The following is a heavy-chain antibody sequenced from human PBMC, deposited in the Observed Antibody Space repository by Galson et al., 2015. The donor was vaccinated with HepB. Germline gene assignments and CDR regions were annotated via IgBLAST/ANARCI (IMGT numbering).Heavy chain of an antibody. D-gene: IGHD1-26*01. CDR2: ISIDGRNK. CDR3: ARGVNFGGGATDWFDP. V-gene: IGHV3-30*03. CDR1: GFTLSTYG. Sequence: CAASGFTLSTYGMHWVRQAPGKGLEWVAVISIDGRNKNYADSVKGRFTISRDNSKSTLYLQMNSLRAEDTAVYYCARGVNFGGGATDWFDPWGQGTLVTVSS. J-gene: IGHJ5*02.